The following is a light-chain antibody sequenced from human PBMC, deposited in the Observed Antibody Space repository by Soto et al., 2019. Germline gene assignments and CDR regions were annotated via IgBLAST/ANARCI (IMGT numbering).Light chain of an antibody. J-gene: IGLJ2*01. CDR1: SSDVGGYNF. CDR2: EVT. Sequence: QSVLTQPPSASGSPGQSVTISCTGTSSDVGGYNFVSWYQQHPGKAPKLMIYEVTKRPSGVPDRFSGSKSGNTASLTVSGLQAEDEADYYCSSYAGSNNVVFGGETNLTVL. CDR3: SSYAGSNNVV. V-gene: IGLV2-8*01.